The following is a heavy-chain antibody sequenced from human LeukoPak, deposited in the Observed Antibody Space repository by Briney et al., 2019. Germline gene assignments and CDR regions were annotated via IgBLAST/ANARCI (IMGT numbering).Heavy chain of an antibody. V-gene: IGHV3-30*02. CDR3: AKDGDGSGWLH. Sequence: GGSLRLSCVSSGFTFSRYGIHWVRQDPGKGLEWVSFIQTDGSTKYYSDSVKGRFTISRDNSKNTLYLQMNSLRAEDTAVYYCAKDGDGSGWLHWGQGTLVTVSS. D-gene: IGHD6-13*01. CDR2: IQTDGSTK. J-gene: IGHJ4*02. CDR1: GFTFSRYG.